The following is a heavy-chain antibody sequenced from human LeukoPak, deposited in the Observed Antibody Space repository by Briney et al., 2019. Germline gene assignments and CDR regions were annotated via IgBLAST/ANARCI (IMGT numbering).Heavy chain of an antibody. CDR2: IRGDGSRK. CDR3: TKDRKYDFWSGYDY. Sequence: GGSLRLSCAASGFTFSDSGMHWVHQAPGKGLEWVGFIRGDGSRKYYGDSVKGRFTIARDNSKNTLYLHMETLRANDSAVYYCTKDRKYDFWSGYDYWGQGTLVTVSS. D-gene: IGHD3-3*01. CDR1: GFTFSDSG. J-gene: IGHJ4*02. V-gene: IGHV3-30*02.